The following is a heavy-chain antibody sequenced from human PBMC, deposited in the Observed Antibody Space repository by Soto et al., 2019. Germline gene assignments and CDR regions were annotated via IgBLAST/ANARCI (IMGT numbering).Heavy chain of an antibody. V-gene: IGHV4-39*01. D-gene: IGHD5-18*01. CDR1: GGSISSSSYY. CDR2: IYYSGST. J-gene: IGHJ6*02. CDR3: ARHLNSRYSYGYGYYYYGMDV. Sequence: SETLSLTCTVSGGSISSSSYYWGWIRQPPGKGLEWIGSIYYSGSTYYNPSLKSRVTISVDTSKNQFSLKLSSVTAADTAVYYCARHLNSRYSYGYGYYYYGMDVWGQGTTVTVSS.